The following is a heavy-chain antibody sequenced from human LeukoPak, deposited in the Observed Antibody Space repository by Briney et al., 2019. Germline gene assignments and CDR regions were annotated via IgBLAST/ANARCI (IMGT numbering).Heavy chain of an antibody. D-gene: IGHD1-1*01. J-gene: IGHJ1*01. CDR3: ANGNGYFQH. CDR1: GFTFSAYG. V-gene: IGHV3-30*18. Sequence: GGSLRLSCAVSGFTFSAYGMHWVRQAPGKGLEWVAIISYDGINKYYPDSVKGRFTISRDNSKNTLYLQMNSLRAEDTAVYYCANGNGYFQHWGQGTLVTVSS. CDR2: ISYDGINK.